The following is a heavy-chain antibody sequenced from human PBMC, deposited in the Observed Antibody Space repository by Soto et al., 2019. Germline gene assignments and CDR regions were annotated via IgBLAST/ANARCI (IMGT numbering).Heavy chain of an antibody. CDR3: ARGLYCSSTSCSKVYYYGVDV. D-gene: IGHD2-2*01. Sequence: GSLRLSCAASGFTFSSYAIHWGRHSAFKGLEWVAVISYDGSNKYYADSVKGRFTISRDNSKNTLYLQMNSLRAEDTAVYYCARGLYCSSTSCSKVYYYGVDVWGQGTTVTVSS. J-gene: IGHJ6*02. CDR2: ISYDGSNK. V-gene: IGHV3-30-3*01. CDR1: GFTFSSYA.